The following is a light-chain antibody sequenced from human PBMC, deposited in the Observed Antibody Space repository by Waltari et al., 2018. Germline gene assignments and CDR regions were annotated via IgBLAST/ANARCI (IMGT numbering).Light chain of an antibody. CDR2: VNADGSH. J-gene: IGLJ2*01. CDR3: QTWGTGIHV. V-gene: IGLV4-69*01. CDR1: GEYSAYA. Sequence: HLVLTQAPSASASLGASVKLTCSLPGEYSAYAIAWHQQPPLKGLRHLMTVNADGSHKRGDGVSERFSGSSSDLDRYLIISRLQSDDEADYFCQTWGTGIHVFGSGTRLTV.